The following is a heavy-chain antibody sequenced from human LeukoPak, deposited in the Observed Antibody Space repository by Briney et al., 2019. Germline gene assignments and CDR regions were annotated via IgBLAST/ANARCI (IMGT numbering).Heavy chain of an antibody. CDR2: VYQTGHT. V-gene: IGHV4-59*02. J-gene: IGHJ4*02. Sequence: PSETLSLTCSVSGDSVSGYYWSWIRQPPGKGLEWIGYVYQTGHTHYGPSLKSRVTVSLDTSRNKVSLRVSSVTAADTAVYYCARHRFGHLFDSWGQGILVVVSS. D-gene: IGHD3-16*01. CDR3: ARHRFGHLFDS. CDR1: GDSVSGYY.